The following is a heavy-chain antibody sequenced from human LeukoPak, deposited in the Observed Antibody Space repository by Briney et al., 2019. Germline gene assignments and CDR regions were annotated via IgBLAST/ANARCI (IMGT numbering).Heavy chain of an antibody. D-gene: IGHD3-10*01. V-gene: IGHV3-30*02. J-gene: IGHJ4*02. CDR2: IRYDGSNK. Sequence: PGGSLRLSCAASGFTFSSYGMHWVRQAPGKGLEWVAFIRYDGSNKYYADSVKGRFTISRDNSKNTLYLQMNSLRAEDTAVYYCAKDRAYYGSGSYYNGGPFDYWGQGTLVTVSS. CDR3: AKDRAYYGSGSYYNGGPFDY. CDR1: GFTFSSYG.